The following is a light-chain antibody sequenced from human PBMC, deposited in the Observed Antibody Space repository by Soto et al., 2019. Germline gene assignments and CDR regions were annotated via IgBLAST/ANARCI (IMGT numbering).Light chain of an antibody. Sequence: QMTQSPSSLSASVGEKIIITCRASRDVGSDVSWYQQKPGQAPKLLIYAASNLYTGVPSRFSGSRSGTEFTLTISSLQPEDFATYYCQQYNSYSPWTFGQGTKVEIK. CDR1: RDVGSD. J-gene: IGKJ1*01. V-gene: IGKV1-17*01. CDR2: AAS. CDR3: QQYNSYSPWT.